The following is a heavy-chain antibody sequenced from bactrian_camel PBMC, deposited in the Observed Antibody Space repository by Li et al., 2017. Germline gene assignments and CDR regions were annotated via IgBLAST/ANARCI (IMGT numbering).Heavy chain of an antibody. V-gene: IGHV3S53*01. CDR1: GNAYSRYC. Sequence: HVQLVESGGGSVQPGGSLRLACRVSGNAYSRYCMGWFRQAPGKEREGVAAIDSDGSTSYADSVKGRFTISKDNAKNTLYLQMNSLKPEDTAMYYCAADWGERCRDGRRAWDFNVRDQGTQVTVS. CDR3: AADWGERCRDGRRAWDFNV. J-gene: IGHJ4*01. D-gene: IGHD1*01. CDR2: IDSDGST.